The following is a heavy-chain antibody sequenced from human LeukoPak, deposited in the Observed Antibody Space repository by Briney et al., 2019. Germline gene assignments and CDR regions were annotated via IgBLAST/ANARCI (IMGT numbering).Heavy chain of an antibody. CDR1: GGSINSSSYY. J-gene: IGHJ4*02. Sequence: SETLSLTCTVSGGSINSSSYYWGWIRQPPGKGLEWIGSIYYTGSTYYNPSLTSRVTISLDTSKNQFSLKLSSVTAADTAVYYCARHGSSWPHYYSDYWGQGSLVTVSS. CDR2: IYYTGST. V-gene: IGHV4-39*01. CDR3: ARHGSSWPHYYSDY. D-gene: IGHD6-13*01.